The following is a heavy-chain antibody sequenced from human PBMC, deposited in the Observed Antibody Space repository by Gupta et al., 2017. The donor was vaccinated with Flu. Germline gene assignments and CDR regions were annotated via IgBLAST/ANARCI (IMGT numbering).Heavy chain of an antibody. Sequence: EVQLVQSGAEVKKPGATVKISCKVSGYTFTDYYMHWVQQAPGKGLEWMGLVDPEDGETIYAEKFQGRVTITADTSTDTAYMELSSLRSEDTAVYYCATAVGLQQLESQNYYYYMDVWGKGTTVTVSS. CDR1: GYTFTDYY. J-gene: IGHJ6*03. V-gene: IGHV1-69-2*01. CDR3: ATAVGLQQLESQNYYYYMDV. CDR2: VDPEDGET. D-gene: IGHD6-13*01.